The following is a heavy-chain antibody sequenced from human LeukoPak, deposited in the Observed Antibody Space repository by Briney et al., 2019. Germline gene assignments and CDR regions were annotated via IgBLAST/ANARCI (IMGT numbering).Heavy chain of an antibody. D-gene: IGHD3-9*01. Sequence: GGSLRLSCAASGFTFSSYAMSWVRQAPGKGLEWVSAISGSGGSTYYADSVKGRFTISRDNSKNTLYLQMNSLRAEDTAVYYCAKVQGILTGYYLPYYYYGMDVWGQGTTVTVSS. CDR2: ISGSGGST. V-gene: IGHV3-23*01. CDR1: GFTFSSYA. J-gene: IGHJ6*02. CDR3: AKVQGILTGYYLPYYYYGMDV.